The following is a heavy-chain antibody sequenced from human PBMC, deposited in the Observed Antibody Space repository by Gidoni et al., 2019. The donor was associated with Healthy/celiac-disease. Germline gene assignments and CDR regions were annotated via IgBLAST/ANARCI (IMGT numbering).Heavy chain of an antibody. CDR3: ARGGEVMITSYDAFDI. CDR1: GFTFSSYG. J-gene: IGHJ3*02. D-gene: IGHD3-16*01. Sequence: QVQLVESGGGVVQPGRSLRLSCAASGFTFSSYGMHWVRQAPGKGLEWVAVIWYDGSNKYYADSVKGRFTISRDNSKNTLYLQMNSLRAEDTAVYYCARGGEVMITSYDAFDIWGQGTMVTVSS. CDR2: IWYDGSNK. V-gene: IGHV3-33*01.